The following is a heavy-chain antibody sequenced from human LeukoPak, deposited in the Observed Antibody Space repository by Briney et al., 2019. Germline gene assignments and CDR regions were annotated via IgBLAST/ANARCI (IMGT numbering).Heavy chain of an antibody. Sequence: PGGSLRLSCAASGFTFSNYAMSWVRQAPGKGLEWVSDISGSGASTHYADSVKGRFTISRDNSKNMLYLQMNSLRAEDTAVYYCAKETASGYGAFDVWGQGTMVTVFS. CDR1: GFTFSNYA. CDR2: ISGSGAST. CDR3: AKETASGYGAFDV. J-gene: IGHJ3*01. D-gene: IGHD3-22*01. V-gene: IGHV3-23*01.